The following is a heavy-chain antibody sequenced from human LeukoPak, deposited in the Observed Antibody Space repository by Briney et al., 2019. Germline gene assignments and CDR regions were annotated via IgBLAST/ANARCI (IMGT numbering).Heavy chain of an antibody. J-gene: IGHJ3*02. CDR1: GYTFTSYG. V-gene: IGHV1-18*01. CDR3: AAIVDDAFDI. Sequence: ASVKVSCKASGYTFTSYGISWVRQAPGQGLEWMGWISAYNGNTNYARKFQGRVTMTRNTSISTAYMELSSLRSEDTAVYYCAAIVDDAFDIWGQGTMVTVSS. CDR2: ISAYNGNT. D-gene: IGHD3-22*01.